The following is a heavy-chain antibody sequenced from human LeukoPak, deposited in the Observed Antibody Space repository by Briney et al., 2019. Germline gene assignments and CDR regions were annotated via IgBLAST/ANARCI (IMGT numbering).Heavy chain of an antibody. V-gene: IGHV4-4*07. CDR2: IYTSGST. CDR3: ARFRLELRGFDY. D-gene: IGHD1-7*01. Sequence: SETLSLTCTVSGGSISSYYWTWIRQPAGKGLEWIGRIYTSGSTNYNPSLKSRVTMSVDTSKNQFSLKLSSVTAADTAVYYSARFRLELRGFDYWGQGTLVTVSS. J-gene: IGHJ4*02. CDR1: GGSISSYY.